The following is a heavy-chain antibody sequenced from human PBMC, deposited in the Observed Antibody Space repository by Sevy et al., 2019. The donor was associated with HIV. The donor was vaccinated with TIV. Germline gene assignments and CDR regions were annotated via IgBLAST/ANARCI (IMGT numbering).Heavy chain of an antibody. D-gene: IGHD2-15*01. CDR1: GFIFSGYW. J-gene: IGHJ4*02. CDR3: ARGRYCSGGGYYIDY. Sequence: GGSLRLSCAAPGFIFSGYWMTWVRQAPGKGLEWVANIKFDGSEKYYVDSVKGRFTISRDNAKNSLFLQMNSLRAADTAVYYCARGRYCSGGGYYIDYWGQGTLVTVSS. CDR2: IKFDGSEK. V-gene: IGHV3-7*01.